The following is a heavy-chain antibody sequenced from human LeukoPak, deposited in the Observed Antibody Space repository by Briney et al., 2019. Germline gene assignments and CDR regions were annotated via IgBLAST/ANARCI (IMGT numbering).Heavy chain of an antibody. J-gene: IGHJ4*02. CDR3: ARDGGHSTDLDY. CDR1: GFTFSRHW. Sequence: GGSLRLSCATSGFTFSRHWMTWVRQAPGKGPEWVANIKQDGSERYYVHSVKGRFTISKDNAKNSLYLQMNSLRAEDTAVYYCARDGGHSTDLDYWGQGILVTVSS. V-gene: IGHV3-7*01. D-gene: IGHD2-8*02. CDR2: IKQDGSER.